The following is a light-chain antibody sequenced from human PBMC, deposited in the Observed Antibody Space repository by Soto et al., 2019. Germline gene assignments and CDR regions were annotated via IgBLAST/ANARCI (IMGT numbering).Light chain of an antibody. Sequence: EIVLTQSPATLSLSPGERATLSCRASQSISRYLAWYQQKPGQAPRLLIHDASNRATGIPARFSGSGSETAFTLPISSLEPEDFGVYYCQQRLSWPPLTFGGGTKVENK. V-gene: IGKV3-11*01. CDR3: QQRLSWPPLT. CDR2: DAS. J-gene: IGKJ4*01. CDR1: QSISRY.